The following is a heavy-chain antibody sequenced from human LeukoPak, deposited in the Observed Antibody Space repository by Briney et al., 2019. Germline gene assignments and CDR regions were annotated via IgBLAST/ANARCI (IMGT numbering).Heavy chain of an antibody. CDR3: ARDRGIDFGVPIYGYYYYMDV. CDR2: ISYDGSNK. CDR1: GFTFSSYA. J-gene: IGHJ6*03. V-gene: IGHV3-30*04. D-gene: IGHD3-3*01. Sequence: TGRSLRLSCAASGFTFSSYAMHWVRQAPGKGLEWVAVISYDGSNKYYADSVKGRFTISRDNSKNTLYLQMNSLRAEDTAVYYCARDRGIDFGVPIYGYYYYMDVWGKGTTVTVSS.